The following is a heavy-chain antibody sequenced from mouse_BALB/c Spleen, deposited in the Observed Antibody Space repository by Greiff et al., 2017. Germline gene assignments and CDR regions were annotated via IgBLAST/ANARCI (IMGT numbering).Heavy chain of an antibody. CDR2: INPSSGYT. D-gene: IGHD2-1*01. CDR1: GYTFTSYT. J-gene: IGHJ2*01. Sequence: QVQLKESAAELARPGASVKMSCKASGYTFTSYTMHWVKQRPGQGLEWIGYINPSSGYTEYNQKFKDKTTLTADKSSSTAYMQLSSLTSEDSAVYYCARWDGNYNYWGQGTTLTVSS. CDR3: ARWDGNYNY. V-gene: IGHV1-4*02.